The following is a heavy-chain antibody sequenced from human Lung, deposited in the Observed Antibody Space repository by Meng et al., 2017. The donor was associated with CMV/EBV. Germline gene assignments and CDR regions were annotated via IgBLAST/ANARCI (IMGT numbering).Heavy chain of an antibody. CDR3: ARGELALGFDS. D-gene: IGHD1-7*01. CDR2: IWHGGNT. Sequence: CSGTGGSISDRPWWNWVRQPPGKGLEWIGEIWHGGNTNYNVTLKSRVTLSIDKSNNQFSLKLNSVTAADTAVYFCARGELALGFDSWGQGILVTVSS. J-gene: IGHJ4*02. V-gene: IGHV4-4*01. CDR1: GGSISDRPW.